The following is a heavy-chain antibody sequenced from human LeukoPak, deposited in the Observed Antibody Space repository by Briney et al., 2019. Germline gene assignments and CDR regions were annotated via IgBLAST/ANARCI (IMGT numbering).Heavy chain of an antibody. CDR3: ARIEYFDWLSQFDY. J-gene: IGHJ4*02. Sequence: GESLKISCQGSGYSFTSYWIGWVRQLPGKGLEWMGIIYPGDSDTRYSPSFQGQVTISADKSISTAYLQWSSLKASDTAMYYCARIEYFDWLSQFDYWGQGTLVTVSS. CDR2: IYPGDSDT. CDR1: GYSFTSYW. D-gene: IGHD3-9*01. V-gene: IGHV5-51*01.